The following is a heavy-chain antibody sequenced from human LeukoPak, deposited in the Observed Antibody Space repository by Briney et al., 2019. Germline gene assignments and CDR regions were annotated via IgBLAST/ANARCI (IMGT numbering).Heavy chain of an antibody. CDR3: ARIAVPGNEAFDI. J-gene: IGHJ3*02. Sequence: EGSLRLSCAASGFTFSRFWMTWVRQAPGKGLEWVADMKQDGSEKYYVDSVKGRFTISRDNAKNSLYLQMNSVRVEDTAVYYCARIAVPGNEAFDIWGQGTMVTVSS. D-gene: IGHD6-19*01. CDR1: GFTFSRFW. CDR2: MKQDGSEK. V-gene: IGHV3-7*03.